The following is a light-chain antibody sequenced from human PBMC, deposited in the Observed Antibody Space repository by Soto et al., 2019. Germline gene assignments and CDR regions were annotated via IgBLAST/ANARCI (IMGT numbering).Light chain of an antibody. CDR3: QVWDDTSELLYV. CDR2: DDG. Sequence: SYELTQPPSVSVAPGQTARITCGGNDIAAKTVHWYQQRPGQAPVLVVYDDGARPSGIPERFSGSNSASTATLTISRVDAGDEADYYCQVWDDTSELLYVFGPGTKVTVL. CDR1: DIAAKT. J-gene: IGLJ1*01. V-gene: IGLV3-21*02.